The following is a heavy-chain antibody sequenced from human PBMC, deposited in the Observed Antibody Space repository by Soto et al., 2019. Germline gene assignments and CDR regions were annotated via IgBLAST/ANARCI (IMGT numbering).Heavy chain of an antibody. J-gene: IGHJ4*02. D-gene: IGHD3-10*01. CDR1: GYTFSNYG. CDR2: ISAYNGNI. V-gene: IGHV1-18*01. Sequence: QVQLVQSGAEVKKPGASVKVSCKASGYTFSNYGISWVRQAPGQGLEWRGWISAYNGNIKFAQKVQGRVTMTTDTFTSTAYMELRSLRAEDTAVYYCAKDRDYPRDYFHYWGQGTLVTVSS. CDR3: AKDRDYPRDYFHY.